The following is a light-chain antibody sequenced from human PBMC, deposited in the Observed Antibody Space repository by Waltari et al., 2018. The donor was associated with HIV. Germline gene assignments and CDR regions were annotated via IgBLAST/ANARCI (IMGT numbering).Light chain of an antibody. V-gene: IGLV1-47*01. CDR3: TAWDASLSVWV. J-gene: IGLJ3*02. CDR1: SSNIGSNY. CDR2: RNN. Sequence: QSVLTQPPSASGTPGQRVTMSCSGSSSNIGSNYVYWYRQLPGTAPTPIIYRNNQRPSGVPDRFSGSKSGTSASLAISGLRSEDEADYYCTAWDASLSVWVFGGGTKLTVL.